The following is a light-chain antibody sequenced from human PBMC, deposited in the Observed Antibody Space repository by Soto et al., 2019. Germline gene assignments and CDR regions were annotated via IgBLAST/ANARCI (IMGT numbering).Light chain of an antibody. J-gene: IGLJ2*01. V-gene: IGLV2-8*01. Sequence: QSALSQPPSASGSPGQSVTISCTGTSSDVGGYNYVSWYQQHPGKAPKLILYEVSKRPSGVPDRFSGSKSGNTAPLTVSGLQAEDEADYYCSSSAGSLVVFGGETQLTVL. CDR2: EVS. CDR1: SSDVGGYNY. CDR3: SSSAGSLVV.